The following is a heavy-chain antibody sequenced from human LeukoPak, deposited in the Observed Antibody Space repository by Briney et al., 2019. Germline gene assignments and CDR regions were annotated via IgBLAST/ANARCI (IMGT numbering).Heavy chain of an antibody. D-gene: IGHD6-13*01. CDR3: ARILQLVYYFDY. Sequence: SETLSLTCAVYGGSFSGYYWSWIRQPPGKGLEWIGEINHSGSTNCNPSLKSRVTISVDTSKNQFSLKLSSVTAADTAVYYCARILQLVYYFDYWGQGTLVTVSS. V-gene: IGHV4-34*01. CDR2: INHSGST. CDR1: GGSFSGYY. J-gene: IGHJ4*02.